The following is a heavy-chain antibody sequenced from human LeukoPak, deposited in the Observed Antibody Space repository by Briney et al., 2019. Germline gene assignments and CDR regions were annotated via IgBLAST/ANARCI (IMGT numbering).Heavy chain of an antibody. CDR3: TRDTDGSLDY. Sequence: PGGSLRLSCAASGFTFTNSWMAWVRQAPGKGLVWVANIKQDGSTKHYADSLKGRFTISRDNPKNSLYLQMNNLRADDTAVYYCTRDTDGSLDYWGQGILVTVAS. CDR2: IKQDGSTK. J-gene: IGHJ4*02. D-gene: IGHD1-26*01. V-gene: IGHV3-7*01. CDR1: GFTFTNSW.